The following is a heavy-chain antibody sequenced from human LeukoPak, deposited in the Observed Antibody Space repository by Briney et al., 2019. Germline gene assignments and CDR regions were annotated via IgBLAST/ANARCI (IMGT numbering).Heavy chain of an antibody. Sequence: GGSLRLSCAASGFPFSSYTMNWVRQAPGKGLEWVSPISSSSNYIYYADSVKGRFTNSRDNAKNSLYLQMNSLRAEDTAVYYCARGAYDFSLYNWFDPWGQGTLVTVSS. D-gene: IGHD3-3*01. V-gene: IGHV3-21*01. CDR1: GFPFSSYT. CDR2: ISSSSNYI. CDR3: ARGAYDFSLYNWFDP. J-gene: IGHJ5*02.